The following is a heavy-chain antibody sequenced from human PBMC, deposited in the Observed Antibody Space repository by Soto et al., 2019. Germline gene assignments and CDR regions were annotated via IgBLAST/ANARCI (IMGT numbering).Heavy chain of an antibody. D-gene: IGHD3-16*02. CDR1: GFTVSSNY. CDR2: IYSGGST. V-gene: IGHV3-53*01. CDR3: AIAAAVWGSYRLL. J-gene: IGHJ4*02. Sequence: EVQLVESGGGLIQPGGSLRLSCAASGFTVSSNYMSWVRQAPGKGLEWVSVIYSGGSTYYADSVKGRVTISRDNSKKLLYLQMTSLRAEETAVYYCAIAAAVWGSYRLLWGQGTLVTGSS.